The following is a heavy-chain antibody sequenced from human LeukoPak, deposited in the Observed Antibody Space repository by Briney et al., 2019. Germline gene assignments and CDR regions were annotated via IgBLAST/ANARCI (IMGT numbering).Heavy chain of an antibody. CDR3: ARDPPFGNGWSQNFSDY. V-gene: IGHV3-30*04. Sequence: GGSLRLSCAPSGFKFDTYAMHWVRQAPGKGLEWVALISYDGGNIYYGDSVRGRFTISRDNDNNMLYLQMNSLRPEDTAVYYCARDPPFGNGWSQNFSDYSGQGTLVIVSS. CDR2: ISYDGGNI. D-gene: IGHD6-19*01. J-gene: IGHJ4*02. CDR1: GFKFDTYA.